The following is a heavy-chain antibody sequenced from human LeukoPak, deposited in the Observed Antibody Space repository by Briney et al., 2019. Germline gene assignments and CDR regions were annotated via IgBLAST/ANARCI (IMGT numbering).Heavy chain of an antibody. V-gene: IGHV1-2*02. CDR2: INPNSGGT. CDR1: GYTFTGYY. D-gene: IGHD2-15*01. CDR3: ARAWCDGGSCYSGDSIDY. Sequence: ASVKVSYKASGYTFTGYYMHWVRQAPGQGLEWMGWINPNSGGTNYAQKFQGRVTMTRDTSISTAYMELSRLRSDDTAVYYCARAWCDGGSCYSGDSIDYWGQGTLVTVSS. J-gene: IGHJ4*02.